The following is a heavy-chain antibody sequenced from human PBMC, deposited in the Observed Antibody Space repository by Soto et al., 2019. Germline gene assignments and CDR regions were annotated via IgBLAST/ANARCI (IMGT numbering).Heavy chain of an antibody. V-gene: IGHV1-8*01. CDR1: GYTFTIHD. D-gene: IGHD6-6*01. CDR3: ARVSSIAARRSFDS. J-gene: IGHJ4*02. Sequence: QVQLVQPGAEVKKPGASVKVSCKASGYTFTIHDIHWVRQAPGQGLEWMAWLNPHSGKTAYAQKFQGRLTMTGNASTSTAYMELSSLRSEDTAMYYCARVSSIAARRSFDSWGQGTLVTVSS. CDR2: LNPHSGKT.